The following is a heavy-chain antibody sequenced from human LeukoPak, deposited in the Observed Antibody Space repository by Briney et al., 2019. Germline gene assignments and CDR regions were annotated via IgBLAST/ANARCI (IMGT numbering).Heavy chain of an antibody. V-gene: IGHV3-23*01. J-gene: IGHJ4*02. CDR1: GFTFSTYA. CDR3: LTSRGRSDDA. Sequence: PGGSLRLSCAASGFTFSTYAMTWVRQAPGKGLEWVSAISRSGDKYYADSVRGRFTISRDNSKNTVYLQLNNLRVEDTAVYYCLTSRGRSDDAWGQGTQVTVSS. D-gene: IGHD2-21*02. CDR2: ISRSGDK.